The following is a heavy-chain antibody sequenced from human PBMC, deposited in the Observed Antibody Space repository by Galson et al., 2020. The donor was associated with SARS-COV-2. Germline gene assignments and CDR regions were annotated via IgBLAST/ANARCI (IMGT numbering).Heavy chain of an antibody. D-gene: IGHD3-22*01. CDR3: ARHGHTMIVVVPFDY. J-gene: IGHJ4*02. CDR1: GGSISSSSYY. V-gene: IGHV4-39*01. CDR2: IHYSGST. Sequence: SETLSLTCTVPGGSISSSSYYWGWIRQPPGKGLEWIGSIHYSGSTYYNPSLKSRVTISVDTSKNQFSLKLSSVTAADTAVYYCARHGHTMIVVVPFDYWGQGTLVTVSS.